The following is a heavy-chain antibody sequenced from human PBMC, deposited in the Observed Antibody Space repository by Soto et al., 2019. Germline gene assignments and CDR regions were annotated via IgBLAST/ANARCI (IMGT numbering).Heavy chain of an antibody. Sequence: EGQLLESGGDLVQTGGSLRLSCAASGFTFSNYAMTWVRQVPGKGLEWVSSIDGGVGGTYYADSVRGRFTVSRDDSKETLYLQMRSLRPDDTAIYYCAKDGVSANGELDWIDPWGQGTLVTVSS. CDR2: IDGGVGGT. D-gene: IGHD3-10*01. CDR3: AKDGVSANGELDWIDP. J-gene: IGHJ5*02. CDR1: GFTFSNYA. V-gene: IGHV3-23*01.